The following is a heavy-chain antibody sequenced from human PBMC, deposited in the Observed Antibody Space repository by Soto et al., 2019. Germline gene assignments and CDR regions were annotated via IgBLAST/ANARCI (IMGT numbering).Heavy chain of an antibody. CDR2: INHSGST. D-gene: IGHD1-7*01. CDR1: GGSFSGYY. CDR3: ARGSITGTTGRRWFDP. Sequence: PSETLSLTCAVYGGSFSGYYWSWIRQPPGKGLEWIGEINHSGSTNYNPSLKSRVTISVDTSKNQFSLKLSSVTAADTAVYYCARGSITGTTGRRWFDPWGQGTLVTVSS. V-gene: IGHV4-34*01. J-gene: IGHJ5*02.